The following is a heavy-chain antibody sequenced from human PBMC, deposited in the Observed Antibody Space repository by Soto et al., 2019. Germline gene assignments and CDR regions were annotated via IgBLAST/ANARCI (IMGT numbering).Heavy chain of an antibody. V-gene: IGHV1-69*06. CDR2: IIPIFGTA. CDR1: GGTFSSYA. D-gene: IGHD5-12*01. J-gene: IGHJ4*02. CDR3: ARDKNSGYDFGTFDY. Sequence: SVKVSCKASGGTFSSYAISWVRQAPGQGLEWMGGIIPIFGTANYAQKFQGRVTITADKSTSTAYMELSSLRSEDTAVYYCARDKNSGYDFGTFDYWGQGTLVTVSS.